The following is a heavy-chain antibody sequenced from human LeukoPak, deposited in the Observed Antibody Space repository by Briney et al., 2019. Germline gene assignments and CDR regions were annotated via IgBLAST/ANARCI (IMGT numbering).Heavy chain of an antibody. CDR3: ARGEAARRDLDY. CDR2: INHSGST. CDR1: GGSFSGYY. J-gene: IGHJ4*02. V-gene: IGHV4-34*01. D-gene: IGHD6-6*01. Sequence: PSETLSLTCAVYGGSFSGYYWSWIRQPPGKGLEWIGEINHSGSTNYNPSLKSRVTISVDTSKNQFSLKLSSVTAADTAVYYCARGEAARRDLDYWGQGTLVTVSS.